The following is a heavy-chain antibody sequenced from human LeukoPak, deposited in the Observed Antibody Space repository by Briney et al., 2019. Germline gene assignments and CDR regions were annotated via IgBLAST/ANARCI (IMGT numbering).Heavy chain of an antibody. Sequence: PGGSPRLSCAASGFTFSNYWMSWVRQAPGKGLEWVANIKQSGSKKNYVDSVKDRFTISRDNAENSLYLQVNSLGAEDTAVYYCARGGSWFDVWGQGTLVTVSS. CDR1: GFTFSNYW. D-gene: IGHD5-12*01. CDR2: IKQSGSKK. V-gene: IGHV3-7*01. CDR3: ARGGSWFDV. J-gene: IGHJ5*02.